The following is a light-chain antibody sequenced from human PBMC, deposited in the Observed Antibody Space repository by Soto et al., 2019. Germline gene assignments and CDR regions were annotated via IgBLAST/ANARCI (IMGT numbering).Light chain of an antibody. CDR2: YNS. CDR3: NSLSVDASSYV. Sequence: QSVLTQPPSVSGAPGQRVTISCTGTSSNIGAGYDVHWYQHLPGTAPKLLIYYNSNRPSGVPDRFSGSKSATSASLAITGLQAEDEAEYYCNSLSVDASSYVFGTGTKLTVL. V-gene: IGLV1-40*01. CDR1: SSNIGAGYD. J-gene: IGLJ1*01.